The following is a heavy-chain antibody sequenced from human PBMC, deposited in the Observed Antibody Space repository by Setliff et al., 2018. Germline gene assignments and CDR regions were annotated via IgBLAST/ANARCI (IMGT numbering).Heavy chain of an antibody. V-gene: IGHV4-30-4*08. Sequence: SETLSLTCIVSGGSISSGDYYWSWIRQPPGKGLEWIGYIYYSGSTYYNPSLKSRVTISVDMSKNQFSLKLSSVTAADTALYYCTVYNTGSSKDHYWGQGTPVTVPQ. CDR1: GGSISSGDYY. CDR2: IYYSGST. CDR3: TVYNTGSSKDHY. D-gene: IGHD2-8*02. J-gene: IGHJ4*02.